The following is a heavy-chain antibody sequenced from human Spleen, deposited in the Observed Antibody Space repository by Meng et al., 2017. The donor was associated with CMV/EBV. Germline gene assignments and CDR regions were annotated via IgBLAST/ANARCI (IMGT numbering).Heavy chain of an antibody. J-gene: IGHJ4*02. CDR2: LGTESDT. CDR3: VRGSGVNMGRGAIGSFDS. V-gene: IGHV3-13*01. Sequence: FTRSNDDMNWVRQTTGEGLEWVSGLGTESDTHYSGSVEGRFTIARNNVMNSLHLQMNSLTVGDTAVYYCVRGSGVNMGRGAIGSFDSWGQGTLVTVSS. CDR1: FTRSNDD. D-gene: IGHD3-10*01.